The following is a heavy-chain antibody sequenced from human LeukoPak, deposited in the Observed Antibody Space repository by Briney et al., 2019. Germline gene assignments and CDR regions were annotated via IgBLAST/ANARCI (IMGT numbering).Heavy chain of an antibody. Sequence: PSETLSLTCTVSGGSISSYYWSWIRQPPGKGLEWIGYIYYSGSTNYNPSLKSRVTISVDTSKNQFSLKLSSVTAADTAVYYCARTSKGDISTGYPDNWFDPWGQGTLVTVSS. J-gene: IGHJ5*02. D-gene: IGHD3-9*01. V-gene: IGHV4-59*01. CDR1: GGSISSYY. CDR2: IYYSGST. CDR3: ARTSKGDISTGYPDNWFDP.